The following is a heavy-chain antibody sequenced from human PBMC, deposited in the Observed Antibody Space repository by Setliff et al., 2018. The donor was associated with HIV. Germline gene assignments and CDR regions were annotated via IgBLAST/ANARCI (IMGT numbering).Heavy chain of an antibody. CDR2: FSSSGST. V-gene: IGHV4-4*07. J-gene: IGHJ4*02. CDR1: GASITTHW. CDR3: ARDRIWKGYYDY. D-gene: IGHD3-3*01. Sequence: SETLSLTCTVSGASITTHWWSWIRQPAWKGLEWIGRFSSSGSTNYNSSLESRVTMSVDTSKNQFSLKLSSVTAADSAVYYCARDRIWKGYYDYWGQGTLVTVSS.